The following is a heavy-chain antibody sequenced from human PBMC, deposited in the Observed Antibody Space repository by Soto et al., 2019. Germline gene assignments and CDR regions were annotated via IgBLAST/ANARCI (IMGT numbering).Heavy chain of an antibody. D-gene: IGHD3-3*01. Sequence: QVRLQESGPKLVRPSQTLSLTCSVSGVSINRGDYYWSWIRQSPGRGLEWIGSIYYNGDTNYNPSLGSRVTVSVDTSKSQFFLDLQSVVAADTAVYFGAREGGDFVQVPYYWGQGTLITVSS. CDR1: GVSINRGDYY. CDR2: IYYNGDT. J-gene: IGHJ4*02. V-gene: IGHV4-30-4*01. CDR3: AREGGDFVQVPYY.